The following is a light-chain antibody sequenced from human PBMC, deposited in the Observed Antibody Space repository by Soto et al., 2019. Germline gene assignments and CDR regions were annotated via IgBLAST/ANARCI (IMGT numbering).Light chain of an antibody. V-gene: IGKV3-20*01. J-gene: IGKJ2*01. CDR3: QQYGSSLMYT. CDR2: GAS. Sequence: IVLTQSPGTLSLSPGERATLSCRASQGADSSYLAWYQQKPGQPPRLLIYGASTRATGIPDRFSGSGSGTDFTLTISRLEPEDVAVYYCQQYGSSLMYTFGQGTKLEIK. CDR1: QGADSSY.